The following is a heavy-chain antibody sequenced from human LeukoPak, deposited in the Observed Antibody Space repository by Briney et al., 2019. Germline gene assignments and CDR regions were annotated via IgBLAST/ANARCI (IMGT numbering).Heavy chain of an antibody. Sequence: ASVKVSCKASGYTFTGYYMHWVRQAPGQGLGWLGWINPNSGGTNYAQKFQGRVTMTRDTSISTAYMELSRLRSDDTAVYYCASLPVSGSYGAFDIWGQGTMVTVSS. D-gene: IGHD1-26*01. CDR3: ASLPVSGSYGAFDI. CDR1: GYTFTGYY. J-gene: IGHJ3*02. CDR2: INPNSGGT. V-gene: IGHV1-2*02.